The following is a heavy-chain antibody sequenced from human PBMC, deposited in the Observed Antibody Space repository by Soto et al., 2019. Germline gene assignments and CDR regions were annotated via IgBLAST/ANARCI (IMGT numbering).Heavy chain of an antibody. V-gene: IGHV1-3*01. J-gene: IGHJ5*02. D-gene: IGHD2-15*01. CDR1: GYTFTSYA. Sequence: ASVKVFCKASGYTFTSYAMHWVRQAPGQRLEWMGWINAGNGNTKYSQKFQGRVTITRDTSASTAYMELSSLRSEDTAVYYCARDKPLNVVVVAATHQGADNWFDPWGQGTLVTVSS. CDR3: ARDKPLNVVVVAATHQGADNWFDP. CDR2: INAGNGNT.